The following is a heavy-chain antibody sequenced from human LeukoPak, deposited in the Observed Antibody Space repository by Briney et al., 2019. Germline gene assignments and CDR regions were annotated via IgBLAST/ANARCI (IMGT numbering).Heavy chain of an antibody. CDR3: ARAKGRSPLFDY. J-gene: IGHJ4*02. D-gene: IGHD6-13*01. Sequence: SQTLSLTCAISGDSVSSNRATWTWIRQSPSRGLEWLGRTYFRSKWYNDYAVSVKSRITINPDTSKNQFSLQLNSVTPEDTAVYYCARAKGRSPLFDYWGQGTLVTVSS. V-gene: IGHV6-1*01. CDR1: GDSVSSNRAT. CDR2: TYFRSKWYN.